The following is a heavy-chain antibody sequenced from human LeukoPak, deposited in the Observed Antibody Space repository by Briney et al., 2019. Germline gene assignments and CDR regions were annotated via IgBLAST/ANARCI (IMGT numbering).Heavy chain of an antibody. J-gene: IGHJ4*02. CDR1: GYTFSSYG. D-gene: IGHD1-26*01. CDR2: ISVYNGHT. CDR3: ARGRGSGSYFDY. Sequence: ASVKVSCKASGYTFSSYGISWVRQAPGQGLEWMGWISVYNGHTNYAQKLQGRVTMTTDTSTSTAYMELRSLRSDDTAVYYCARGRGSGSYFDYWGQGTLVTVSS. V-gene: IGHV1-18*01.